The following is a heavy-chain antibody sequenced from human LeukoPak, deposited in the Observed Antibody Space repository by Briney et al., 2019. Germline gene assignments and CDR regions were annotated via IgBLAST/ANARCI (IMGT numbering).Heavy chain of an antibody. CDR1: GYIVSDHY. CDR3: ARTESGSYSIDY. Sequence: PGGSLRLSCAASGYIVSDHYMDWVRQAPGKGLEWVGRTRNRARSYTTEYAASVKGRFTISRDDSKNSVLLQMNSLKTEDTAVYYCARTESGSYSIDYWGQGTLVTDSS. CDR2: TRNRARSYTT. D-gene: IGHD1-26*01. V-gene: IGHV3-72*01. J-gene: IGHJ4*02.